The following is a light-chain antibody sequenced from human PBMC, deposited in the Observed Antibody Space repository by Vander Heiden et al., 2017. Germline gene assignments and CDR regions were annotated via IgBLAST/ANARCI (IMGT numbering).Light chain of an antibody. V-gene: IGLV2-14*01. J-gene: IGLJ3*02. CDR2: EVR. CDR1: SSDVGGYNY. Sequence: QSALTQPAPVSGSPGQPITISCTGTSSDVGGYNYVSWYQQHPDKAPKLIIYEVRNRPSGVSNRFSGSRSGNTASLTISGLQAEDEADYYCSSYTSSSTLGVFGGGTKLTVL. CDR3: SSYTSSSTLGV.